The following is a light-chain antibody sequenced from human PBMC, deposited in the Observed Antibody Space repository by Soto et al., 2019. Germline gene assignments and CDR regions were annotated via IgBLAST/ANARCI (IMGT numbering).Light chain of an antibody. CDR2: SAS. CDR3: QQYYTWPPLYT. CDR1: QSVSSN. Sequence: ETVMTQSPATLSVSPGERVTVSCRASQSVSSNLAWYQQKPGQAPRLLIYSASTRVTGIPARFSGSGSGTEFTFTISSLQSEDFAVYYCQQYYTWPPLYTFGQGTKLEIK. J-gene: IGKJ2*01. V-gene: IGKV3-15*01.